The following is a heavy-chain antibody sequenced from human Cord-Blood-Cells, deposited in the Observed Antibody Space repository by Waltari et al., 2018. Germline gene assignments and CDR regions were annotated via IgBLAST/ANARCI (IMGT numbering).Heavy chain of an antibody. D-gene: IGHD2-15*01. Sequence: GGGLVQPGRCRRPSCAASGFTFDDYAMHWVRHASGKGLEWVSGISRNSGSKGYADSGKGRFTSSRDNAKNSLYLQMNSLRAEDTALYYCAKAGGGYCSGRSCYEAYYYYYYGMDVWGQGTTVTVSS. CDR1: GFTFDDYA. CDR3: AKAGGGYCSGRSCYEAYYYYYYGMDV. CDR2: ISRNSGSK. J-gene: IGHJ6*02. V-gene: IGHV3-9*01.